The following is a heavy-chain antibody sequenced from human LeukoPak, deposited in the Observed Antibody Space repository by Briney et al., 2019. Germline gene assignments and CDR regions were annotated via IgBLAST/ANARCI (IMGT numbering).Heavy chain of an antibody. J-gene: IGHJ4*02. D-gene: IGHD4-17*01. CDR3: ARGRGEWTTVAEFDY. Sequence: SENLSLTCTVSGGSISNYYWSWIRQPPGRGLVWIGYIYYSGSTNYNPSLKSRVDISVDPSNNQFSLKLNSVTAADTAVYYCARGRGEWTTVAEFDYWGQGTLVTVSS. V-gene: IGHV4-59*01. CDR2: IYYSGST. CDR1: GGSISNYY.